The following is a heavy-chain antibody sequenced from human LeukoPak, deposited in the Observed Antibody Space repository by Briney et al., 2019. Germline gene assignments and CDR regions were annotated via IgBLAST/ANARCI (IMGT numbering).Heavy chain of an antibody. CDR2: IYYSGST. CDR3: ARERAVTTYYYFDY. CDR1: GGSISSYY. D-gene: IGHD4-17*01. Sequence: SSETLSLTCTVSGGSISSYYWSWIRQPPGKGLEWIGYIYYSGSTNYNPSLKSRVTISVDTSKNQFSLKLSSVTAADTAVYYCARERAVTTYYYFDYWGQGTLVTVSS. V-gene: IGHV4-59*01. J-gene: IGHJ4*02.